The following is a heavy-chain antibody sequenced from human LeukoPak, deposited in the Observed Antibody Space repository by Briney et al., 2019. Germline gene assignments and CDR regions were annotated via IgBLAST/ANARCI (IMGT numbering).Heavy chain of an antibody. V-gene: IGHV3-30*04. CDR1: GFTFSSYA. CDR3: ARDGPYYHDSSGYYPFDY. J-gene: IGHJ4*02. CDR2: ISYDGSNK. Sequence: GRSLRLSCAASGFTFSSYAMHWVRQAPGKGLEWVAVISYDGSNKYYADSVKGRFTISRDNSKNTLYLQMNSLRAEDTAVYYCARDGPYYHDSSGYYPFDYWGQGTLVTVSS. D-gene: IGHD3-22*01.